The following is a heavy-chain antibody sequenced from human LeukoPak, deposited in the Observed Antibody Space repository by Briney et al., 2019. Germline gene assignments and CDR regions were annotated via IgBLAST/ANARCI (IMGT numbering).Heavy chain of an antibody. V-gene: IGHV1-2*02. CDR3: ARDLGYDSSGSRNYRDY. Sequence: ASVKVSCKASGYTFTGYYMHWVRQAPGQGPEWMGWINPNSGGTNYAQKFQGRVTMTRDTSISTAYMELSRLRSDDTAVYYCARDLGYDSSGSRNYRDYWGQGTLVTVSS. D-gene: IGHD3-22*01. CDR1: GYTFTGYY. J-gene: IGHJ4*02. CDR2: INPNSGGT.